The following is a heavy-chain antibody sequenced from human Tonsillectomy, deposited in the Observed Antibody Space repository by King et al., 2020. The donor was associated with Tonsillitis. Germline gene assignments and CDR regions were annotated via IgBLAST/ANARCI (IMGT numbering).Heavy chain of an antibody. CDR3: ARGGYCGGACYPHFDY. D-gene: IGHD2-21*02. J-gene: IGHJ4*02. CDR1: GGSISSYY. Sequence: VQLQESGPGLVKPSETLSLTCTVSGGSISSYYWSWIRQPPGKGLEWIGYIYYSGSTNYNPSLKSRVTISVDTSKNQFSLKLSSVTAADTAVYYCARGGYCGGACYPHFDYWGQGTLVTVSS. V-gene: IGHV4-59*01. CDR2: IYYSGST.